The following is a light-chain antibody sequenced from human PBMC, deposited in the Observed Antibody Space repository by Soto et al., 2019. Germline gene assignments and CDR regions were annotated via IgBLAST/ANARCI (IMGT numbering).Light chain of an antibody. CDR3: QQRNIWPPVP. Sequence: EIVLTQSPGALSLSTGERATLSCRASQSISSPYLAWYQQKPGQAPRLLIYGAFNRATGIPARFSGSGSGTDFTLTISSLEPEDCAVYYCQQRNIWPPVPFGQGTRLEIK. J-gene: IGKJ5*01. V-gene: IGKV3-11*01. CDR1: QSISSPY. CDR2: GAF.